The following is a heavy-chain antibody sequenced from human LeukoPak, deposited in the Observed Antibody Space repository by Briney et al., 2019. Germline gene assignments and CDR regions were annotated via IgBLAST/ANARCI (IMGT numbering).Heavy chain of an antibody. J-gene: IGHJ4*02. CDR2: INPNSGGT. D-gene: IGHD2-2*01. CDR1: GYTFTGYY. Sequence: ASVKVSCKASGYTFTGYYMHWVRQAPGQGVEWMGWINPNSGGTNYAQKFQGWVTMTRDTSISTAYMELSRLRSDDTAVYYCARLSSSTSWGMDFDYWGQGTLVTVSS. V-gene: IGHV1-2*04. CDR3: ARLSSSTSWGMDFDY.